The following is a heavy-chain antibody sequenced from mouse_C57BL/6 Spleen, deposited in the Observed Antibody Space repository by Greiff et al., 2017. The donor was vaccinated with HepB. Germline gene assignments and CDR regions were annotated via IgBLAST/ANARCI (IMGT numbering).Heavy chain of an antibody. CDR2: ISGGGGNN. CDR3: ARESYDYDDAMDY. CDR1: GFTFSSYT. J-gene: IGHJ4*01. D-gene: IGHD2-4*01. Sequence: EVKVVESGGGLVKPGGSLKLSCAASGFTFSSYTMSWVRQTPEKRLEWVATISGGGGNNYYPDSVKGRFTISRDNAKNTLYLHMSSLTSEDTALYYCARESYDYDDAMDYWGQGTSVTVSS. V-gene: IGHV5-9*01.